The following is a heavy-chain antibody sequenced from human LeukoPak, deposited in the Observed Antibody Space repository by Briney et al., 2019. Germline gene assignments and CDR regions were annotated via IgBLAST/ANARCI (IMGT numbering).Heavy chain of an antibody. V-gene: IGHV4-39*01. CDR3: ARLEADDYGDRGSPGTPNAQSN. J-gene: IGHJ4*02. CDR1: GGSISSSSYY. D-gene: IGHD4-17*01. CDR2: IYYSGST. Sequence: SETLSLTCTVSGGSISSSSYYWGWIRQPPGKGLEWIGSIYYSGSTYYNPSLKSRVTISVDTSKNQFSLRLSSVTAADTAVFYCARLEADDYGDRGSPGTPNAQSNWGQGTLVTVSS.